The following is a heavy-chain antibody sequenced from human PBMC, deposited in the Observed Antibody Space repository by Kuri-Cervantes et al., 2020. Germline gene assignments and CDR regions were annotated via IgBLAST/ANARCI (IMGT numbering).Heavy chain of an antibody. CDR3: AGVPGYSNGGYYYYYYMDV. CDR2: IIPIFGTA. CDR1: RATFSSYA. D-gene: IGHD4-11*01. V-gene: IGHV1-69*06. Sequence: SSVTVSCKASRATFSSYAISWVRQAPGQGLEWMGGIIPIFGTANYAQKFQGRVTITADKSTSTAYMELSSLRSEDTAVYYCAGVPGYSNGGYYYYYYMDVWGKGTTVTVSS. J-gene: IGHJ6*03.